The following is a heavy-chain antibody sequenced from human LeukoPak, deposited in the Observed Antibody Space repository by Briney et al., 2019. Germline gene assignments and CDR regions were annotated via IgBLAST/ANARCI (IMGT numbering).Heavy chain of an antibody. V-gene: IGHV5-10-1*01. CDR1: GYSFTSYW. Sequence: GESLKISCKGSGYSFTSYWTSWVRQMPGKGLEWMGRIDPSDSYTNYSPSFQGHVTISADKSISTAYLQWSSLKASDTAMYYCARFNVAGISHFDYWGQGTLVTVSS. D-gene: IGHD6-19*01. CDR3: ARFNVAGISHFDY. CDR2: IDPSDSYT. J-gene: IGHJ4*02.